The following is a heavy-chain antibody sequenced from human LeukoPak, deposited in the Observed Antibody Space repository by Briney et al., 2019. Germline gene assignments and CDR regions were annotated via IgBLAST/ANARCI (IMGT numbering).Heavy chain of an antibody. Sequence: PGGSLRLSCAASGFTFSSYAMSWVRQAPGKGLEWVSAISGSGGSTYYADSVKGRFTISRDNSKNTLYLQMNSLRAEDTAVYYCASTRRQWLVYGNFDYWGQGTLVTVSS. D-gene: IGHD6-19*01. V-gene: IGHV3-23*01. CDR2: ISGSGGST. J-gene: IGHJ4*02. CDR1: GFTFSSYA. CDR3: ASTRRQWLVYGNFDY.